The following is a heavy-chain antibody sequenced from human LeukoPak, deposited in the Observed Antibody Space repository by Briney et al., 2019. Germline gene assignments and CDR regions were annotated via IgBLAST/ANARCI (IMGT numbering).Heavy chain of an antibody. V-gene: IGHV4-59*01. CDR3: ARGRYSSSSDY. J-gene: IGHJ4*02. D-gene: IGHD6-13*01. Sequence: SETLSLPCTVSGGSISTYYWSWIRQPPGKGLEWIGYIYYGGSTDYNPSLKSRVTISVDTSKNQFSLKLSSVTAADTAVYYCARGRYSSSSDYCGQGTLVTVSS. CDR2: IYYGGST. CDR1: GGSISTYY.